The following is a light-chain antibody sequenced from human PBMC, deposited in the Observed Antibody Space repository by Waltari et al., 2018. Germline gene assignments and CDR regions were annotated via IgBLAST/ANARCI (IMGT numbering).Light chain of an antibody. CDR2: DDS. CDR3: QVWDSNTDHVV. CDR1: NIGLKR. V-gene: IGLV3-21*01. Sequence: SSVLTQPPSVSLAPGKTARITYGGNNIGLKRVPWYQQKPGQAPALVIYDDSDRPSGIPERFSGSNSGNTATLTISRVEAGDEADYYCQVWDSNTDHVVFGGGTKLTVL. J-gene: IGLJ2*01.